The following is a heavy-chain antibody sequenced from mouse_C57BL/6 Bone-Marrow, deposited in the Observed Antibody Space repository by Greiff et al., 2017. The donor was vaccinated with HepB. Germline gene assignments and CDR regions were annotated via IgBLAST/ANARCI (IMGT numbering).Heavy chain of an antibody. CDR3: AREERFAY. Sequence: EVKLMESGGGLVKPGGSLKLSCAASGFTFSSYAMSWVRQTPEKRLEWVATISDGGSYTYYPDNVKGRFTISRDNAKNNLYLQMSHLKSEDTAMYYCAREERFAYWGQGTLVTVSA. CDR1: GFTFSSYA. J-gene: IGHJ3*01. V-gene: IGHV5-4*01. CDR2: ISDGGSYT.